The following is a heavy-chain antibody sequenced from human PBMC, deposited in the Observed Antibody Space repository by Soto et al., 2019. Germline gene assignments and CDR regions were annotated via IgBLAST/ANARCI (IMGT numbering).Heavy chain of an antibody. CDR1: GYGFTTYG. CDR3: ARGRYGDY. CDR2: ISAHNGNT. Sequence: QVHLVQSGAEVKKPGASVKVSCKGSGYGFTTYGITWVRQAPGQVLGWMAWISAHNGNTNYAQKLQGRVTVTRDTSTGTAYMELRGLRSDDTAVYYCARGRYGDYWGQGALVTVSS. J-gene: IGHJ4*02. V-gene: IGHV1-18*01. D-gene: IGHD1-1*01.